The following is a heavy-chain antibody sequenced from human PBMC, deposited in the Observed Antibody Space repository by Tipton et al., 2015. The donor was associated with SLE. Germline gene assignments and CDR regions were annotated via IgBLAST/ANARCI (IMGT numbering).Heavy chain of an antibody. CDR1: GGSIGSYY. CDR2: IYYSGST. V-gene: IGHV4-59*01. D-gene: IGHD6-19*01. J-gene: IGHJ5*02. Sequence: GSLRLSCTVSGGSIGSYYWSWIRQPPGKGLEWIGYIYYSGSTKYNPSLKSRVTISVDTSKNQVFLKLSSVTAADTAVYYCAATPQWLAPHGWFDPWGQGTLVTVSS. CDR3: AATPQWLAPHGWFDP.